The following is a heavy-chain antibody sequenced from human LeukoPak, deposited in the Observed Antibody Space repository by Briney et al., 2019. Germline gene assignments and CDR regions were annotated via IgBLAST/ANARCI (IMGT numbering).Heavy chain of an antibody. D-gene: IGHD2-2*01. Sequence: PGESLKISCEGSGYSFTSYWISWVRQMPGKGLEWMGRIDPTDSYTNYSPSFQGHVTISADKSISTAYLQWSSLTASDTAMYYCARLYCSSTSCDYGMDVWGQGTTVTVSS. CDR2: IDPTDSYT. V-gene: IGHV5-10-1*01. CDR1: GYSFTSYW. CDR3: ARLYCSSTSCDYGMDV. J-gene: IGHJ6*02.